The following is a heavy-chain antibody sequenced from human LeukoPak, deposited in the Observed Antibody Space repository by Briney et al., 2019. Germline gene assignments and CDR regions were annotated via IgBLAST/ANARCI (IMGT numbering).Heavy chain of an antibody. V-gene: IGHV1-18*01. J-gene: IGHJ5*02. CDR2: ISAYNGNT. D-gene: IGHD3-3*01. CDR1: GYTFTSYG. CDR3: ARDRRAGLRFLEWFPFDP. Sequence: APVKVSCKASGYTFTSYGISWVRQAPGQGLEWMGWISAYNGNTNYAQKLQGRVTMTTDTSTSTAYMELRSLRSDDTAVYYCARDRRAGLRFLEWFPFDPWGQGTLVTVSS.